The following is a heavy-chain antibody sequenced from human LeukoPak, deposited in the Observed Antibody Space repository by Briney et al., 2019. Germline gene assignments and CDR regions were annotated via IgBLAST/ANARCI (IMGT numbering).Heavy chain of an antibody. Sequence: GGSLRLSCAASSITFSTSTMNWVRQAPGKGLEWVSSISRSSSYINYADSVQGRFTISRDNSKNTLYVQMNSLRAEDTAVYFCARDRKYYFDYWGQGTLVTVSS. D-gene: IGHD1-14*01. CDR2: ISRSSSYI. J-gene: IGHJ4*02. V-gene: IGHV3-21*01. CDR1: SITFSTST. CDR3: ARDRKYYFDY.